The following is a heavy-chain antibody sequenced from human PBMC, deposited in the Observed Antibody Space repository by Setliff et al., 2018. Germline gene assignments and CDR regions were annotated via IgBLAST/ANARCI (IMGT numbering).Heavy chain of an antibody. CDR2: IYTSGST. J-gene: IGHJ6*02. Sequence: PSETLSLTCTVSGGSISSGSYYWSWIRQPAGKGLEWIGRIYTSGSTHYNPSLKSRVTISVDTSKNQFSLKLSSVTAADTAVYYCARGRGYSYGSTFHYYYGMDVWGQGTTVTVSS. CDR3: ARGRGYSYGSTFHYYYGMDV. V-gene: IGHV4-61*02. CDR1: GGSISSGSYY. D-gene: IGHD5-18*01.